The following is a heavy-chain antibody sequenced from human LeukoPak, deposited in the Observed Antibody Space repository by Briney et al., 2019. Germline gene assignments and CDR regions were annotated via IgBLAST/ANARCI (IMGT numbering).Heavy chain of an antibody. D-gene: IGHD3/OR15-3a*01. V-gene: IGHV3-7*04. J-gene: IGHJ4*02. CDR3: SRDDFLGY. CDR1: GFTISAYW. Sequence: VQPGGSLILSWSASGFTISAYWMAWARHPPGGGLEWVAHIRPDGSEKNYVDPVKGRFTISRGNANNSMYLQMDTLRVEDTAVYYCSRDDFLGYCGQGTLVAVSS. CDR2: IRPDGSEK.